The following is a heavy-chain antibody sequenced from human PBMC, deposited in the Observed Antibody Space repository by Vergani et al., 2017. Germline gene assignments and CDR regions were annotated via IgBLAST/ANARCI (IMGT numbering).Heavy chain of an antibody. CDR3: ARGRYCSSTSCPDAFDI. V-gene: IGHV3-30-3*01. Sequence: QVQLVESGGGVVQPGRSLRLSCAASGFTFSSYGMPWVRQAPGKGLEWVAVISYDGSNKYYADSVKGRFTISRDNSKNTLYLQMNSLRAEDTAVYYCARGRYCSSTSCPDAFDIWGQATMVTVSS. CDR1: GFTFSSYG. D-gene: IGHD2-2*01. CDR2: ISYDGSNK. J-gene: IGHJ3*02.